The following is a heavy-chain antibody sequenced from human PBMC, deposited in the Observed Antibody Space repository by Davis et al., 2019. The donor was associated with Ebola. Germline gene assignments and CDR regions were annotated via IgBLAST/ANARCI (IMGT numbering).Heavy chain of an antibody. J-gene: IGHJ4*02. V-gene: IGHV4-59*01. CDR2: IYYSGST. CDR1: GGSISSYY. D-gene: IGHD2-2*01. Sequence: PSETLSLTCTVSGGSISSYYWSWIRQPPGKGLEWIGYIYYSGSTNYNPSLKSRVTISVDTSKNQFSLKLSSVTAADTAVYYCARVGLSSTSCYFDYWGQGTLVTVSS. CDR3: ARVGLSSTSCYFDY.